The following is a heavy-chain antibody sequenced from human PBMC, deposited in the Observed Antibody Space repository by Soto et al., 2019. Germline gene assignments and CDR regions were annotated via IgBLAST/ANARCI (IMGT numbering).Heavy chain of an antibody. D-gene: IGHD1-1*01. V-gene: IGHV3-23*01. Sequence: GGSLRLSCAASGFTFRSYAMSGVRQAPGKGLEWVSAISESGGSTYYADSVKGRFTISSDNSKNTLYLQMNSLRAEDTAVYYCAKDKPGTTAFDIWGRGTLVTVSS. CDR1: GFTFRSYA. CDR2: ISESGGST. J-gene: IGHJ3*02. CDR3: AKDKPGTTAFDI.